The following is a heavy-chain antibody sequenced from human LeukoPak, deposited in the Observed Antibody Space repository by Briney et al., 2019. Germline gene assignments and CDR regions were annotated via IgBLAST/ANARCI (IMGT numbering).Heavy chain of an antibody. CDR1: GFTFSSYS. CDR2: ISSSSSTI. D-gene: IGHD2-2*01. Sequence: GGSLRLSCAASGFTFSSYSMNWVRQAPGKGLEWVSYISSSSSTIYYADSVKGRFTISRDNAKNSPYLQMNSLRAEDTAVYYCARWYCSSTNCYRQFDYWGQGTLVTVSS. CDR3: ARWYCSSTNCYRQFDY. V-gene: IGHV3-48*01. J-gene: IGHJ4*02.